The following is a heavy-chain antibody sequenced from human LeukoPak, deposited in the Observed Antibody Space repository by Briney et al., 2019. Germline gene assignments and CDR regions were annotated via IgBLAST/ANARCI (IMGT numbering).Heavy chain of an antibody. D-gene: IGHD5-18*01. V-gene: IGHV1-69*05. CDR1: GGTSSSSA. CDR2: IIPIFGTA. CDR3: ARDGGIQLWSHSYYYMDV. Sequence: SVKVSCKASGGTSSSSAISWVRQAPGQGLEWMGGIIPIFGTANYAQKFQGRVTITTDESTSTAYMELSSLRSEDTAVYYCARDGGIQLWSHSYYYMDVWGKGTTVTVSS. J-gene: IGHJ6*03.